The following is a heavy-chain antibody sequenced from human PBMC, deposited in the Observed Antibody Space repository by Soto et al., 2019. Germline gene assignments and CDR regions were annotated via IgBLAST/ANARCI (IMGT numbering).Heavy chain of an antibody. V-gene: IGHV1-69*01. CDR3: ARDNPTVTTNYNYHDCGMDV. Sequence: QVKLVQSGAEVRKPGSAVKVSCKASGGTFSTYGINWVRQAPGQGLEWMGGIIPLFGTSSYAQQFEGRVTITADESSSTAYVELSSLRSEDTAVYFYARDNPTVTTNYNYHDCGMDVWGQGTTVTVSS. CDR2: IIPLFGTS. CDR1: GGTFSTYG. J-gene: IGHJ6*02. D-gene: IGHD4-4*01.